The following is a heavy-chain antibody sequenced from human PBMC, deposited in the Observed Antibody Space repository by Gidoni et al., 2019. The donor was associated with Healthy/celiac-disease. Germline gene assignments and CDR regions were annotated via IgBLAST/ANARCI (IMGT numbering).Heavy chain of an antibody. V-gene: IGHV4-39*01. J-gene: IGHJ4*02. D-gene: IGHD1-26*01. CDR1: DDSITGSDYY. CDR3: ARLGGSYTTQYYFDH. Sequence: QLQLQESGPGLVKPSETLSLTCTVSDDSITGSDYYGGWIRQPPGKGLEWIATISYSGNPYYNPSLKSRITISVDTSKNQFSLKLSSVTAADTAVYYCARLGGSYTTQYYFDHWGQGTLVTVSS. CDR2: ISYSGNP.